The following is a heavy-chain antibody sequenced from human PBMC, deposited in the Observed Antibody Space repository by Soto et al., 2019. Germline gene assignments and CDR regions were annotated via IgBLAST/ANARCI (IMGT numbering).Heavy chain of an antibody. CDR2: IKSKPDGGTT. CDR1: EFTFSSDR. Sequence: GGSLRLSCAASEFTFSSDRMSWDRQAPGKGLEWVGRIKSKPDGGTTDYAAPVKGRFTISRDDSKNTLYLQMNSLKTEDTAVYYCTTERYSGYDYRNDYWGQGTLVTVSS. J-gene: IGHJ4*02. D-gene: IGHD5-12*01. V-gene: IGHV3-15*01. CDR3: TTERYSGYDYRNDY.